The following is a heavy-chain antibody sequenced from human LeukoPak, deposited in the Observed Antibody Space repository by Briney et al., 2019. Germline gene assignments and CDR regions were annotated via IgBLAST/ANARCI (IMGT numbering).Heavy chain of an antibody. CDR2: INPSGGST. J-gene: IGHJ3*02. CDR3: ARTGYDFWSGYSHDAFDI. Sequence: GASVKVSCKASGYTFTSYYMHWVRQAPGQGLEWMGIINPSGGSTSYAQKFQGRVTMTRDMSTSTVYMELSSLRSEDTAVYYCARTGYDFWSGYSHDAFDIWGQGTMVTVSS. CDR1: GYTFTSYY. D-gene: IGHD3-3*01. V-gene: IGHV1-46*01.